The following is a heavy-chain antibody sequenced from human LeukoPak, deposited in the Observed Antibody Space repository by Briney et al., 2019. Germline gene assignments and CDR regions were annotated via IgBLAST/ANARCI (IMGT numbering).Heavy chain of an antibody. Sequence: PSETLSLTCTVSGGSVSSYYWSWIRQPPGKGLEWIGYIYYSGSTNYNPSLKSRVTISVDTSKNQFSLKLSSVTAADTAVYYCAREADSSGWYGDAFDISGQGTMVTVSS. CDR2: IYYSGST. CDR1: GGSVSSYY. V-gene: IGHV4-59*02. J-gene: IGHJ3*02. D-gene: IGHD6-19*01. CDR3: AREADSSGWYGDAFDI.